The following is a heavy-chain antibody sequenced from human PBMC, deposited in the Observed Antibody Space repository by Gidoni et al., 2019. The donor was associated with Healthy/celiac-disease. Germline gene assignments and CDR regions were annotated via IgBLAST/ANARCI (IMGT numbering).Heavy chain of an antibody. CDR3: AKAYDPVQKNPLPDY. V-gene: IGHV3-23*01. J-gene: IGHJ4*02. Sequence: EVQLLESGGGLVQPGGSLTLSCAASGFTFSSYAMSWVRQAPGKGLEWGAAISGSGGSTYYADSVKGRFTISRDNSKNTRYLQMNSLRAEDTAVYYCAKAYDPVQKNPLPDYWGQGTLVTVSS. D-gene: IGHD1-1*01. CDR1: GFTFSSYA. CDR2: ISGSGGST.